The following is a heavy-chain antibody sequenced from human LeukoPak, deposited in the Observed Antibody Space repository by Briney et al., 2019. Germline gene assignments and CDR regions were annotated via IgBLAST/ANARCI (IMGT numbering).Heavy chain of an antibody. CDR2: IIPTFGTA. D-gene: IGHD1-26*01. CDR1: GGTFSSYA. J-gene: IGHJ3*02. V-gene: IGHV1-69*05. Sequence: SVKVSCKASGGTFSSYAISWVRQAPGQGLEWMGGIIPTFGTANYAQKFQGRVTITTDESTSTAYMELSSLRSEDTAVYYCARDSGSYYLAGAFDIWGQGTMVTVSS. CDR3: ARDSGSYYLAGAFDI.